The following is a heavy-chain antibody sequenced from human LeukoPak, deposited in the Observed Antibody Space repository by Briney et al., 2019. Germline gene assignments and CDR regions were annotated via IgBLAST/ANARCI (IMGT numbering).Heavy chain of an antibody. CDR2: IYYSGST. J-gene: IGHJ6*02. Sequence: PSETLSLTCTVSGGSISSSSYYWGWIRQPPGKGLEWIGSIYYSGSTYYNPSLKSRVTISVDTSKNQFSLKLSSVTAADTAVYYCTKGGDFTNSWYYYGMDVWGQGTTVIVSS. CDR3: TKGGDFTNSWYYYGMDV. V-gene: IGHV4-39*07. D-gene: IGHD2-8*01. CDR1: GGSISSSSYY.